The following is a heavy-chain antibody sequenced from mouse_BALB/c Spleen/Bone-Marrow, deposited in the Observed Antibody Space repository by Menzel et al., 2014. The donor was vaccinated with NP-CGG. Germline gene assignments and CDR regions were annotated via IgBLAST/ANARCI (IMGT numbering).Heavy chain of an antibody. CDR3: ASTTDLYYYAMDY. Sequence: VQLQQSGPGLVQPSQSLSITCIVSGFSLTSYGVHWVRQSPGKGLEWLGVIWSGGSTDYNAAFISRLSISKDNSKSQVFFKMNSLQANDTAIYYCASTTDLYYYAMDYWGQGTSVTVSS. J-gene: IGHJ4*01. D-gene: IGHD1-1*01. CDR2: IWSGGST. CDR1: GFSLTSYG. V-gene: IGHV2-2*02.